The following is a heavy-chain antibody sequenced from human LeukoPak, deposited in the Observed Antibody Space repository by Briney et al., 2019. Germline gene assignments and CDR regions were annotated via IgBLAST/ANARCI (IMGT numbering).Heavy chain of an antibody. CDR2: ISGSGGST. V-gene: IGHV3-23*01. D-gene: IGHD3-9*01. CDR1: GFTFSSYA. Sequence: GGSLRLSCAASGFTFSSYAMSWVRQAPGKGLEWVSAISGSGGSTYYADSVKGRFTISRDNSKNTLYLQMNSLRAEDTAVYYCARAQKLRYFDWLAFDIWGQGTMVTVSS. J-gene: IGHJ3*02. CDR3: ARAQKLRYFDWLAFDI.